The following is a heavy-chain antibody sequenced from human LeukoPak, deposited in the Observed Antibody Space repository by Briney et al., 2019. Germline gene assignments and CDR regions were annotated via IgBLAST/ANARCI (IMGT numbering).Heavy chain of an antibody. D-gene: IGHD6-13*01. V-gene: IGHV4-59*01. J-gene: IGHJ4*02. CDR2: IYYSGST. CDR1: GGSISSYY. Sequence: PSETLSLTCTVSGGSISSYYWSWIRQPPGKGLEWIGYIYYSGSTNYNPSLKSRVTISVDTSKNQFSLKLSSVTAADTAVYYCAREAIRPGIAAAAFDYWGQGTLVTVSS. CDR3: AREAIRPGIAAAAFDY.